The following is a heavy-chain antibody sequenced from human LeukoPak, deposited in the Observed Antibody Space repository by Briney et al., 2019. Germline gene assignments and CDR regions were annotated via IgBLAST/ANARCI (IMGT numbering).Heavy chain of an antibody. CDR2: ISYDGTNR. Sequence: GRSLRLSCAASGITSSPYSLSWVRQAPGKGLEWAAVISYDGTNRQYADSVKGRFSISRDNSKNTVYLQMNSLRHEDTALYYCAILGVAAAGTAYWGQGTLVTVSS. CDR1: GITSSPYS. J-gene: IGHJ4*02. V-gene: IGHV3-30*04. D-gene: IGHD6-13*01. CDR3: AILGVAAAGTAY.